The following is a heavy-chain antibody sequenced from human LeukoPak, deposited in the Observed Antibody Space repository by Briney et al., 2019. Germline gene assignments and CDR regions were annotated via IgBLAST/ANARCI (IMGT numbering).Heavy chain of an antibody. D-gene: IGHD6-13*01. CDR2: INAGNGNT. V-gene: IGHV1-3*01. J-gene: IGHJ5*02. CDR1: GYTFTSYA. Sequence: ASVKVSCKASGYTFTSYAMHWVRQAPGQRLEWMGWINAGNGNTKYSQKVQGRVTITRDTSASTAYMELSSLRSEDTAVYYCARRIAAAGDNWFDPWGQGTLVTVSS. CDR3: ARRIAAAGDNWFDP.